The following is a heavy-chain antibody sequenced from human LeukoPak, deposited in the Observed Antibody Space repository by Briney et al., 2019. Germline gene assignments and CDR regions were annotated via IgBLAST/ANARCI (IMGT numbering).Heavy chain of an antibody. D-gene: IGHD6-13*01. Sequence: SETLSLTCIVSGGSISSYYWSWIRQPPGRGLEWIGFIYYSGSTNYNPSLKSRVTISVDTSKNQFSLELSSVTAADTAVYYCARQGSRWLGTFDYWGQGTLVTVSS. CDR3: ARQGSRWLGTFDY. J-gene: IGHJ4*02. V-gene: IGHV4-59*08. CDR2: IYYSGST. CDR1: GGSISSYY.